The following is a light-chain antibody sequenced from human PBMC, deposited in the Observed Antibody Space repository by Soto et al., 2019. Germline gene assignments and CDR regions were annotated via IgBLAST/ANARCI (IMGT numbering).Light chain of an antibody. CDR1: QSISRW. CDR2: DAS. Sequence: DIQMTQSPSTLSASVEDRVTITCRASQSISRWLAWYQQKSGEAPKLLIYDASTLKSGVPSRFSGSGSGTEFTLTISSLQPDDFATYFCQQYNSYSPYTFGQGTTLEIK. V-gene: IGKV1-5*01. J-gene: IGKJ2*01. CDR3: QQYNSYSPYT.